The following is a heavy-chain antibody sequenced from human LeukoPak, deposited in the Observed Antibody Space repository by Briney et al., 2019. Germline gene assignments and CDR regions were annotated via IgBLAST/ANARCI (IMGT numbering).Heavy chain of an antibody. CDR2: ISAYNGNT. Sequence: ASVKVSCKASGYTFTSYGISWVRQAPGQGLEWMGWISAYNGNTNYAQKLQGRVTMTTDTSTSTAYMELRSLRSDDTAVYYCARHTMVRGVIIIPFDYWGQGTLVTASS. J-gene: IGHJ4*02. CDR3: ARHTMVRGVIIIPFDY. CDR1: GYTFTSYG. V-gene: IGHV1-18*01. D-gene: IGHD3-10*01.